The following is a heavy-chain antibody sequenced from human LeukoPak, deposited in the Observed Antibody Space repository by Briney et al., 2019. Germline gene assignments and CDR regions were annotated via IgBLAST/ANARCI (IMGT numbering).Heavy chain of an antibody. CDR2: IYHSGST. CDR3: AEGKYYFDY. CDR1: GGSISSGGYS. Sequence: PSETLSLTCAVPGGSISSGGYSWSWIRQPPGKGLEWIGYIYHSGSTYYNPSLKSRVTISVDRSKNQFSLKLSSVTAADTAVYYCAEGKYYFDYWGQGTLVTVSS. J-gene: IGHJ4*02. V-gene: IGHV4-30-2*01.